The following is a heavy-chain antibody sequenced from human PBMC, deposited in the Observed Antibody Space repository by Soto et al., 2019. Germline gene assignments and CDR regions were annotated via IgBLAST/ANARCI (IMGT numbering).Heavy chain of an antibody. CDR2: ISGSGGST. CDR1: GFTFSSYA. CDR3: AKGGVGATHFDY. V-gene: IGHV3-23*01. J-gene: IGHJ4*02. D-gene: IGHD1-26*01. Sequence: EVQLLESGGGLVQPGGSLRLSCAASGFTFSSYAMSWVRQAPGKGLEWVSSISGSGGSTYYADSVKGRFTISRDKSKNTLYLQMNSLRAEDTAVYYCAKGGVGATHFDYWGQGTLVTVSS.